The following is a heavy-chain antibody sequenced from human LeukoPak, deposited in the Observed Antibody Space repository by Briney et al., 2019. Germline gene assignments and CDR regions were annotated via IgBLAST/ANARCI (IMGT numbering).Heavy chain of an antibody. CDR3: ARIVVVPAAIPGYKFDP. CDR2: IYYSGSS. J-gene: IGHJ5*02. D-gene: IGHD2-2*02. CDR1: GGSISSHY. Sequence: SETLSLTCTVSGGSISSHYWSWIRQPPGKGLEWIGYIYYSGSSNYNPSLKSRVTISVDTSKNQFSLKLSSVSAADTAVYYCARIVVVPAAIPGYKFDPWGQGTLVTVSS. V-gene: IGHV4-59*11.